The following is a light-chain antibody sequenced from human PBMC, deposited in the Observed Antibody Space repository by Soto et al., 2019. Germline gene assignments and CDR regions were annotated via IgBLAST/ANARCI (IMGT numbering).Light chain of an antibody. CDR2: EVS. Sequence: QSVLTQPASVSGSPGQSITISCTGSSSDIGAYNYVSWFQQYPGKAPKLIISEVSNRPSGVSNRFSGSKSGTAASLTISGLQTEDEADYFCSSYTSSSPYVFGTGTKVTVL. V-gene: IGLV2-14*01. CDR1: SSDIGAYNY. CDR3: SSYTSSSPYV. J-gene: IGLJ1*01.